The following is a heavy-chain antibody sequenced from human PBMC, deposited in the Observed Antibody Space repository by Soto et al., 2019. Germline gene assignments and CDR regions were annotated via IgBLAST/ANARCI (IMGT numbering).Heavy chain of an antibody. CDR3: AKGPPGWSGYYSKGSVAYYFDY. CDR1: GFTFSSYA. V-gene: IGHV3-23*01. CDR2: ISGSGGST. D-gene: IGHD3-3*01. Sequence: PGGSLRLSCAASGFTFSSYAMSWVRQAPGKGLEWVSAISGSGGSTYYANSVKGRFTISRDNSKNTLYLQMNSLRAEDTAVYYCAKGPPGWSGYYSKGSVAYYFDYWGQGTLVTVSS. J-gene: IGHJ4*02.